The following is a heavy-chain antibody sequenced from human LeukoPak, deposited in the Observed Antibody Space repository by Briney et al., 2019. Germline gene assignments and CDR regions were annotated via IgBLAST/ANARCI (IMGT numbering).Heavy chain of an antibody. D-gene: IGHD6-19*01. Sequence: GGSLRLSCAASGFTFSSYGMHWVRQAPGKGLEWVAFIRYDGSNKYYADSVKGRFTISRDNSKNTLYLQMNSLRAEDTAVYYCAKDRRYSSGWYTPRPTNWFDPWGQGTLVTVSS. CDR1: GFTFSSYG. CDR3: AKDRRYSSGWYTPRPTNWFDP. J-gene: IGHJ5*02. V-gene: IGHV3-30*02. CDR2: IRYDGSNK.